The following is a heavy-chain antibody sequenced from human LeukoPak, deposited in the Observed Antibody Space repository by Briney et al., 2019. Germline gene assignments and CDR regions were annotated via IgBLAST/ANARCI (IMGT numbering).Heavy chain of an antibody. Sequence: GGSLRLSCAASGFTFSRYGMHWVRQTPGKGLEWVAVISYDASNKYYADSVKGRFTISRDNSKNTLYLQMNSLRAEDTAVYYCARDGPMVRGVIPWWFDPWGQGTLVTVSS. CDR3: ARDGPMVRGVIPWWFDP. D-gene: IGHD3-10*01. CDR1: GFTFSRYG. CDR2: ISYDASNK. J-gene: IGHJ5*02. V-gene: IGHV3-30*03.